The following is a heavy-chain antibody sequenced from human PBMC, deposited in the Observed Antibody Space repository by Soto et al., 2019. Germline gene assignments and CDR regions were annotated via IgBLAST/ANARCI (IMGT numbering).Heavy chain of an antibody. Sequence: SETLSLTCTVSSGSISSYYWSWIRQPPGKGLEWIGYIYYSGSTNYNPSLKSRVTISVDTSKNQFSLKLSSVTAADTAVYYCARYEDYYYYMDVWGKGTTVTVSS. CDR3: ARYEDYYYYMDV. CDR2: IYYSGST. CDR1: SGSISSYY. V-gene: IGHV4-59*01. J-gene: IGHJ6*03. D-gene: IGHD3-3*01.